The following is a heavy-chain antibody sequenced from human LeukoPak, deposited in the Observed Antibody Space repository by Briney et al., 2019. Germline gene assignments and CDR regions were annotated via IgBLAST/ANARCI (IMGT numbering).Heavy chain of an antibody. J-gene: IGHJ4*02. CDR3: ARTNERYSNYNLFDY. V-gene: IGHV3-33*01. Sequence: PGGSLRLSCAASGFTFNNYGMHWVSQAPGKGMEWAAVIWYDGSNKYYADSVKGRFTISRDNSENTLYLQMNSLRAEDTAVYYCARTNERYSNYNLFDYWGQGTLVTVSS. D-gene: IGHD4-11*01. CDR2: IWYDGSNK. CDR1: GFTFNNYG.